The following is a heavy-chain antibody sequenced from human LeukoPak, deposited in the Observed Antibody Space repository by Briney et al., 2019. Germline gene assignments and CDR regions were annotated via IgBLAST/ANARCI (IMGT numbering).Heavy chain of an antibody. CDR1: GYTFTSYG. CDR3: AREDYGDPYNYYYYGMDV. Sequence: ASVKVSCKASGYTFTSYGISWVRQAPEQGLEWMGWISAYNGNTNYAQKLQGRVTMTTDTSTSTAYMELRSLRSDDTAVYYCAREDYGDPYNYYYYGMDVWGQGTTVTVSS. J-gene: IGHJ6*02. CDR2: ISAYNGNT. V-gene: IGHV1-18*01. D-gene: IGHD4-17*01.